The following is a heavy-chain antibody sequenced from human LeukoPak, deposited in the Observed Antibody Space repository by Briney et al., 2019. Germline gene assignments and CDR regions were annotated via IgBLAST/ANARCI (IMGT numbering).Heavy chain of an antibody. CDR3: ARSVSLVPGRVNDY. Sequence: ASVKVSCKASGYTFTGYYMHWVRQAPGQGLEWMGWINAGNGNTKYSQKFQGRVTITRDTSASTAYMELSSLRSEDTAVYYCARSVSLVPGRVNDYWGQGTLVTVSS. V-gene: IGHV1-3*01. CDR2: INAGNGNT. CDR1: GYTFTGYY. D-gene: IGHD1-26*01. J-gene: IGHJ4*02.